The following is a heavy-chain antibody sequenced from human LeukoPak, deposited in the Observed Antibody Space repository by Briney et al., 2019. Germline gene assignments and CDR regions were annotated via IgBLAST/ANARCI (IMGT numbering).Heavy chain of an antibody. CDR3: ARDHTVVTPIDYYYYGMDV. J-gene: IGHJ6*02. D-gene: IGHD4-23*01. V-gene: IGHV4-61*02. Sequence: PSETLSLTCTVSGGSISSGSYYWSWIRQPAGKGLEWIGRIYTSGSTNYNPSLKSRVTISVDTSKNQFSLKLSSVTAADTAVYYCARDHTVVTPIDYYYYGMDVWGQGTTVTVS. CDR2: IYTSGST. CDR1: GGSISSGSYY.